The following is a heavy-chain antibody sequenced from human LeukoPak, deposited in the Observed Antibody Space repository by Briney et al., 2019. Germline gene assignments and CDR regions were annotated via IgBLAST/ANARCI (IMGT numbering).Heavy chain of an antibody. D-gene: IGHD3-10*01. CDR3: AREGYYGSGSYFRYYYYMDV. Sequence: GASVKVSCKASGYTFTGYYMHWVRQAPGQGLEWMGWINPNSGGTNYAQKFQGRVTMTRDTSISTAYMELSRLRSDDTAVYYCAREGYYGSGSYFRYYYYMDVWGKGTTVTISS. CDR2: INPNSGGT. CDR1: GYTFTGYY. J-gene: IGHJ6*03. V-gene: IGHV1-2*02.